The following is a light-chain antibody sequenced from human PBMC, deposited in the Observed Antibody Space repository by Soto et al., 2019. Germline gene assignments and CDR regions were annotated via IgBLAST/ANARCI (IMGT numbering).Light chain of an antibody. Sequence: DIQMTQSPSTWSASVVSRVTIICRASQTISSWLAWYQQKGGQAPKLLISKASILDSGVPSRFSGSGSGTEFNLTISSLQPEDFATYYCQQYNSFIWTFGQGTKV. CDR2: KAS. CDR3: QQYNSFIWT. CDR1: QTISSW. V-gene: IGKV1-5*03. J-gene: IGKJ1*01.